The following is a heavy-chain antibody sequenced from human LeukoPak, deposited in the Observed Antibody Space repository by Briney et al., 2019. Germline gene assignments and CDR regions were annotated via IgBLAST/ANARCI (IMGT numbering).Heavy chain of an antibody. Sequence: GGSLRLSCAASGFTFSSYEMNWVRQAPGKGLEWVSYIGSSGSTIYYADSVKGRFTISRDNAKNSLYLQMNSLRAEDTAVYYCARRRLNYGGNSVDYWGQGTLVTVSS. CDR3: ARRRLNYGGNSVDY. D-gene: IGHD4-23*01. J-gene: IGHJ4*02. V-gene: IGHV3-48*03. CDR2: IGSSGSTI. CDR1: GFTFSSYE.